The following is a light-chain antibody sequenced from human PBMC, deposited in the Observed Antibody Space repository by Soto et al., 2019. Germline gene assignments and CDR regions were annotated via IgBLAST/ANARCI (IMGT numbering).Light chain of an antibody. Sequence: IQMTQSPSTLSASVGDRVTITCRATQIISHWLAWYQQKPGKAPKLLISKASTLASGVPSRFSGGISGTDFTLTITGLQPDDFATYYCQQYSVYPRTFGQGTKREI. CDR3: QQYSVYPRT. CDR2: KAS. CDR1: QIISHW. J-gene: IGKJ2*01. V-gene: IGKV1-5*03.